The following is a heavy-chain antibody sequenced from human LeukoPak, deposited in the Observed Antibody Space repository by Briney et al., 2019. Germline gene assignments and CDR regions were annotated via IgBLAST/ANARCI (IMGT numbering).Heavy chain of an antibody. V-gene: IGHV3-13*01. Sequence: GGSLRLSCAASGFTVSSYDMHWVRQATGKGLEWVSGIGTAGEIYYPGSVKGRFTISRENAKNSLYLQMNSLRAGDTAVYYCARAGYSSSWYSRYFDLWGRGTLVTVSS. D-gene: IGHD6-13*01. CDR3: ARAGYSSSWYSRYFDL. CDR2: IGTAGEI. J-gene: IGHJ2*01. CDR1: GFTVSSYD.